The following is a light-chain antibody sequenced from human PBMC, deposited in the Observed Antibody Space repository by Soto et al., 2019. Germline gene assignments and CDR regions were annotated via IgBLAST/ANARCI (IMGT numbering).Light chain of an antibody. J-gene: IGKJ4*01. CDR2: HAS. V-gene: IGKV3-20*01. Sequence: EIVLTQSPGTLSLSPGERAALSCRASQSVGNNFLGWYQQKPGQSPRLLIYHASNRATGIPDRFSGTASGTDFTLTISRLQPEDFAVYHCQQYSNWPPALTFGGGTKVEIK. CDR1: QSVGNNF. CDR3: QQYSNWPPALT.